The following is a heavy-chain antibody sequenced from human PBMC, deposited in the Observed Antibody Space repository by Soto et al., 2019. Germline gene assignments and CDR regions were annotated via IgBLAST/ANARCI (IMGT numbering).Heavy chain of an antibody. V-gene: IGHV3-48*02. D-gene: IGHD3-22*01. J-gene: IGHJ4*02. CDR2: ISSSSSTI. Sequence: PVGSLRLSCAASGFTFSSYSMNWVRQAPGKGLEWVSYISSSSSTIYYADSVKGRFTISRDNAKNSLYLQMNSLRDEDTAVYYCARNLYYYDSSGYRYWGQGTLVTVSS. CDR3: ARNLYYYDSSGYRY. CDR1: GFTFSSYS.